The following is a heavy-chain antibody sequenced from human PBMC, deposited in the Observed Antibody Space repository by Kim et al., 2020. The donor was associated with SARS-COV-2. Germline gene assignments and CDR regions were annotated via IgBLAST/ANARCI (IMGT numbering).Heavy chain of an antibody. CDR3: ARRSMGYDSSGYYYVSGVWDY. J-gene: IGHJ4*02. D-gene: IGHD3-22*01. Sequence: ASVKVSCKASGYTFTGYYMHWVRQAPGQGLEWMGWINPNSGGTNYAQKFQGRVTMTRGTSISTAYMELSRLRSDDTAVYYCARRSMGYDSSGYYYVSGVWDYWGQGTLVTVSS. CDR1: GYTFTGYY. V-gene: IGHV1-2*02. CDR2: INPNSGGT.